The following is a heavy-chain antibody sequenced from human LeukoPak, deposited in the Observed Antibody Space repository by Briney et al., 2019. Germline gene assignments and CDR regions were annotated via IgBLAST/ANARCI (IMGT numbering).Heavy chain of an antibody. CDR2: IYYSGST. J-gene: IGHJ5*02. V-gene: IGHV4-59*08. Sequence: SETLSLTCTVSGGSISSYYGTWIRQPPGKGLEWIGYIYYSGSTYYNPSLKSRVTISVDTSKNQFSLKLSSVTAADTAVYYCAGLIRPGWFDPWGQGTLVTVSS. CDR3: AGLIRPGWFDP. CDR1: GGSISSYY. D-gene: IGHD1-14*01.